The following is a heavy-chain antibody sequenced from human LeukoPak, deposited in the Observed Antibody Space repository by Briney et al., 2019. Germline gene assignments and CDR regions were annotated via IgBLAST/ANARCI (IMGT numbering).Heavy chain of an antibody. CDR3: AREEGDAFDI. J-gene: IGHJ3*02. CDR2: IGTAGDT. V-gene: IGHV3-13*01. CDR1: GFTFSSYG. Sequence: GGSLRLSCAASGFTFSSYGMHWVRQVAGKGLEWVSAIGTAGDTYYPGSVKGRFTISRENAKNSLYLQMNSLRAGDTAVYYCAREEGDAFDIWGQGTMVTVSS.